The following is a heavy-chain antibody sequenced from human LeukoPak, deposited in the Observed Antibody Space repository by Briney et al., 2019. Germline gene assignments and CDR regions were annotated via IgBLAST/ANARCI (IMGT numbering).Heavy chain of an antibody. D-gene: IGHD3-10*01. V-gene: IGHV3-30*18. CDR2: ISYDGSNK. CDR1: GFTFSSYG. CDR3: AKVAVEYYYGSGSFDY. J-gene: IGHJ4*02. Sequence: PGRSLRLSCAASGFTFSSYGMHWVRQAPGKGLERVAVISYDGSNKYYADSVKGRFTISRDNSKNTLYLQMNSLRAEDTAVYYCAKVAVEYYYGSGSFDYWGQGTPVTVSS.